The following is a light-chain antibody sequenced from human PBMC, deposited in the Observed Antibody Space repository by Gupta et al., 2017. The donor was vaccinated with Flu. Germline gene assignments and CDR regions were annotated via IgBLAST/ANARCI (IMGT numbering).Light chain of an antibody. Sequence: QSALTQPSSASASAGQSVTTSCTGTSSDVGGYNYVSWYQQHPGKAPKLMIYEVSKRPSGVPDRFSGSKSGNTASLTVSGLQAEDEADYYCSSYAGSNNPFVFGTGTKVTVL. CDR1: SSDVGGYNY. J-gene: IGLJ1*01. CDR2: EVS. V-gene: IGLV2-8*01. CDR3: SSYAGSNNPFV.